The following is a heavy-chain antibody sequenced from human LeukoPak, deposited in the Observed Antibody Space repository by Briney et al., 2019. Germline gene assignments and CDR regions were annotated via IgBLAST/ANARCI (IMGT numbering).Heavy chain of an antibody. CDR1: GFTFSSYA. Sequence: HPGGSLRLSCAASGFTFSSYAMSWVRQAPGKGLEWVSAISGSGGSTYYADSVKGRFTISRDNSKNTLYLQMNSLRAEDTAVYYCASCSSTSCLNNWFDPWGQGTLVTVSS. V-gene: IGHV3-23*01. CDR3: ASCSSTSCLNNWFDP. J-gene: IGHJ5*02. D-gene: IGHD2-2*01. CDR2: ISGSGGST.